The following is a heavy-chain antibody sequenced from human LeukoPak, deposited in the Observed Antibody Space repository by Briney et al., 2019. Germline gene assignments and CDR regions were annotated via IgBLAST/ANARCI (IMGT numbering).Heavy chain of an antibody. Sequence: PGGSLRLSCAASGFTFSNYAMSWVRQAPGKGLEWVAVISYDGSNKYYADSVKGRFTISRDNSKNTLYLQMNSLRAEDTAVYYCARDRLRYCSGGSCYAYMFDPWGQGTLVTVSS. CDR2: ISYDGSNK. CDR1: GFTFSNYA. J-gene: IGHJ5*02. D-gene: IGHD2-15*01. CDR3: ARDRLRYCSGGSCYAYMFDP. V-gene: IGHV3-30*04.